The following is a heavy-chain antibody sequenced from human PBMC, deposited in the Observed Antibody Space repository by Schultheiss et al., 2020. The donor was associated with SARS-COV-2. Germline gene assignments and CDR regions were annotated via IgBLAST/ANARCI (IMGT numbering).Heavy chain of an antibody. V-gene: IGHV4-34*01. CDR3: ARVRGGATFEAFYGMDV. CDR1: DGSFSDYY. J-gene: IGHJ6*02. D-gene: IGHD3-3*01. CDR2: IDHSGGT. Sequence: SQTLSLTCAVSDGSFSDYYWTWIRQPPGKGLEWIGEIDHSGGTNYNPSLKSRVTILVDTSKNQFSLKLSSVTAADTAVYYCARVRGGATFEAFYGMDVWGQGTTVTVSS.